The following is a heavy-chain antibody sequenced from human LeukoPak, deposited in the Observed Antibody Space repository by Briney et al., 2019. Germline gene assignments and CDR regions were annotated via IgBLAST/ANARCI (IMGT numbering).Heavy chain of an antibody. D-gene: IGHD3-22*01. Sequence: PGGSLRLSCAASGFTFSSYSMNWVRQAPGKGLEWVSSISSSSSYIYYADSVKGRFTISRDNAKNSLYLQMNSLRAEDTAVYYCARGSGYDYYYGMDVWGQGTTATVSS. V-gene: IGHV3-21*01. CDR1: GFTFSSYS. J-gene: IGHJ6*02. CDR2: ISSSSSYI. CDR3: ARGSGYDYYYGMDV.